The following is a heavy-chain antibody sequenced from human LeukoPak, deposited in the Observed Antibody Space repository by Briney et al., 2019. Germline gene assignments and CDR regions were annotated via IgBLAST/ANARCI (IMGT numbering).Heavy chain of an antibody. V-gene: IGHV4-30-2*01. CDR3: ARDQVDYDIPDHFDY. D-gene: IGHD3-22*01. Sequence: SETLSLTCKVSGDSISSSTCNWSWIRQPPGKGLEWIGYISQSGNSYFTPSLKSRATISVDRSKNHFSLTLISVTAADTAVYFCARDQVDYDIPDHFDYWGKGTLVTVSS. CDR2: ISQSGNS. CDR1: GDSISSSTCN. J-gene: IGHJ4*02.